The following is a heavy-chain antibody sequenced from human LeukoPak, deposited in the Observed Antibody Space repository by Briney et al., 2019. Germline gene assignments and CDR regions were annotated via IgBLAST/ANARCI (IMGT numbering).Heavy chain of an antibody. CDR2: IYHSGST. CDR1: GGSISSGGYY. J-gene: IGHJ2*01. D-gene: IGHD6-19*01. V-gene: IGHV4-30-2*01. CDR3: ARGNLGIAVAGDNWYFDL. Sequence: PSETLSLTYTVSGGSISSGGYYWSWIRQPPGKGLEWIGYIYHSGSTYYKPSLKSRVTISIDRSKNQFSLKLSTVTAADTAVYYCARGNLGIAVAGDNWYFDLWGRGTLVTVSS.